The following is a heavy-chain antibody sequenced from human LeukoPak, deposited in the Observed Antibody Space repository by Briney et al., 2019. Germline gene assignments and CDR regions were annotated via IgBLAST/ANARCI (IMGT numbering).Heavy chain of an antibody. J-gene: IGHJ3*02. CDR3: AKSNGYGLVDI. V-gene: IGHV4-59*12. Sequence: KPSETLSLTCTVSGGSINNYYWSWIRQPPGKGLEWIGYVYYTGTTNYNPSLKSRVTISVDTSKNQFSLKLNSVTAADTAVYYCAKSNGYGLVDIWGQGTMVTVSS. CDR2: VYYTGTT. CDR1: GGSINNYY. D-gene: IGHD3-10*01.